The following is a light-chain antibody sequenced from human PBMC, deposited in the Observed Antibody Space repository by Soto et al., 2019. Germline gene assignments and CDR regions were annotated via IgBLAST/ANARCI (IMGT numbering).Light chain of an antibody. CDR2: EVS. J-gene: IGLJ3*02. CDR3: SSYTSSSFWV. CDR1: SSDVGGYNS. Sequence: QSALTQPASVSGSPGQSITISCTGTSSDVGGYNSVSWYQQHPGKAPKVMIYEVSNRPSGISNRFSGSKSGNTASLTISGLQAVDEADYYCSSYTSSSFWVFGGGTKLTVL. V-gene: IGLV2-14*01.